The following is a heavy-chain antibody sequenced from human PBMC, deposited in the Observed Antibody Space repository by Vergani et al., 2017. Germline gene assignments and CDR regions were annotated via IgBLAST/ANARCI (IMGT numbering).Heavy chain of an antibody. CDR1: GFTFDDYA. V-gene: IGHV3-9*01. J-gene: IGHJ6*02. CDR2: ISWNSGSI. D-gene: IGHD1-14*01. Sequence: EVQLVESGGGLVQPGRSLRLSCAASGFTFDDYAMHWVRQAPGKGLEWVSGISWNSGSIGYADSVKGRFTISRDNAKNSLYLQMNSLRAEDTALYYCAKDGRYNYYGMDVWGQGTTVTVSS. CDR3: AKDGRYNYYGMDV.